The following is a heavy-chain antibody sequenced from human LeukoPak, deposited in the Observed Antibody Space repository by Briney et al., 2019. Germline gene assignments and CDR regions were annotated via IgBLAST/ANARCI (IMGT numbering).Heavy chain of an antibody. J-gene: IGHJ4*02. V-gene: IGHV4-61*02. Sequence: PSETLSLTCTVSGGSISSGSYYWSWIRQPAGKGLEWIGRIYTSGSTNYNPSLKSRVTISVDTSKNQFSLKLSSVTAADTAVYYCARLRERARDGYNYHFDYWGQGTLVTVSS. CDR1: GGSISSGSYY. CDR3: ARLRERARDGYNYHFDY. D-gene: IGHD5-24*01. CDR2: IYTSGST.